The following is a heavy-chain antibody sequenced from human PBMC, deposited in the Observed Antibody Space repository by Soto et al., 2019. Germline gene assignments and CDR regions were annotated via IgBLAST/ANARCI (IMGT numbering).Heavy chain of an antibody. V-gene: IGHV3-15*07. Sequence: PGGSLILSCAASGFTFSNSWMNWVRQAPGKGLEWVGRIKSKTDGGTTDYAAPVKGRFTISRDDSKNTLYLQMNSLKTEDTAVYYCTTDRYYYDSSGQSYYFDYWGQGTLVTV. CDR3: TTDRYYYDSSGQSYYFDY. J-gene: IGHJ4*02. CDR2: IKSKTDGGTT. CDR1: GFTFSNSW. D-gene: IGHD3-22*01.